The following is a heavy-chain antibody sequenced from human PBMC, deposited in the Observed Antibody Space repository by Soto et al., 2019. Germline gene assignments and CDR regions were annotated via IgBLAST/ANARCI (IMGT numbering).Heavy chain of an antibody. CDR3: AKDGGYSGYDPFDY. V-gene: IGHV3-23*01. CDR1: GVTFSRHA. Sequence: PGGSLRLSFAASGVTFSRHAMSWVRQAPGKGLEWVSAISGSGGSTYYADSVKGRFTISRDNSKNTLYLQMNSLRAEDTAVYYCAKDGGYSGYDPFDYWGQGTLVTVSS. J-gene: IGHJ4*02. CDR2: ISGSGGST. D-gene: IGHD5-12*01.